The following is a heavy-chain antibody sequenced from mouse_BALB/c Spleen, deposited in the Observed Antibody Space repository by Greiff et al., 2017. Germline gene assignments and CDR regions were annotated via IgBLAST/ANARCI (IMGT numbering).Heavy chain of an antibody. J-gene: IGHJ1*01. Sequence: QVQLQQPGAELVKPGASVKLSCKASGYTFTSYWMHWVKQRPGQGLEWIGEINPSNGRTNYNEKFKSKATLTVDKSSSTAYMQLSSLTSEDSAVYYCARGYGNYVRPRYFDVWGAGTTVTVSS. CDR3: ARGYGNYVRPRYFDV. CDR2: INPSNGRT. CDR1: GYTFTSYW. V-gene: IGHV1S81*02. D-gene: IGHD2-10*02.